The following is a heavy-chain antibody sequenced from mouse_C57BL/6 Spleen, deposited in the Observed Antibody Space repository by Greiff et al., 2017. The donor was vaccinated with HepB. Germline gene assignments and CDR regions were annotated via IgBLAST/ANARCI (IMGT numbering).Heavy chain of an antibody. CDR3: TTGVGNFFDY. Sequence: VHVKQSGAELVRPGASVKLSCTASGFNIKDYYMHWVKQRPEQGLEWIGRIDPEDGDTEYAPKFQGKATMTADTSSNTAYLQLSSLTSEDTAVYYCTTGVGNFFDYWGQGTTLTVSS. CDR1: GFNIKDYY. CDR2: IDPEDGDT. V-gene: IGHV14-1*01. D-gene: IGHD1-1*02. J-gene: IGHJ2*01.